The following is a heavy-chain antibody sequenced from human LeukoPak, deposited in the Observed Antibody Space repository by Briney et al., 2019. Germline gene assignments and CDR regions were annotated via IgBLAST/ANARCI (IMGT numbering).Heavy chain of an antibody. CDR2: IFHTGST. D-gene: IGHD6-19*01. CDR3: ARGKVVAGTPGQNSWDY. Sequence: SETLSLTCTVSGDSISSGNYWGWIRQPPGKGLEWIGSIFHTGSTYFNLSLKSRVTISVDTSKNQFSLRLSSVTAADTAVYYCARGKVVAGTPGQNSWDYWGQGTLVTVSS. CDR1: GDSISSGNY. V-gene: IGHV4-38-2*02. J-gene: IGHJ4*02.